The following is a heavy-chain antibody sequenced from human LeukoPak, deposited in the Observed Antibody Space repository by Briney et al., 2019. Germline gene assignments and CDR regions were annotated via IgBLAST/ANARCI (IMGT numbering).Heavy chain of an antibody. V-gene: IGHV1-18*04. J-gene: IGHJ5*02. CDR2: ISAYNGNT. CDR1: GYTFTSYG. Sequence: ASVKVSCKASGYTFTSYGISWVRQAPGQGLEWMGWISAYNGNTNCAQKLQGRVTMTTDTSTSTAYMELRSLRSDDTAVYYCARAMVRGVITLWFDPWGQGTLVTVSS. D-gene: IGHD3-10*01. CDR3: ARAMVRGVITLWFDP.